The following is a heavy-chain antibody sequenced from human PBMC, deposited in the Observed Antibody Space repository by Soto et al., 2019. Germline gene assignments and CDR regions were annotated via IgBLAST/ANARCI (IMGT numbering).Heavy chain of an antibody. CDR3: AALIVVVMYHYY. CDR1: GFTFSSYA. Sequence: EVQLLESGGGLVQPGGSLRLSCAASGFTFSSYAMSWFRQAPGKGLEWVSAISGSGGRTYYADSVKGRFTISRDNSKNTLYLQMNSLRAEDTAVYYCAALIVVVMYHYYWGQGTLVTVSS. V-gene: IGHV3-23*01. CDR2: ISGSGGRT. D-gene: IGHD3-22*01. J-gene: IGHJ4*02.